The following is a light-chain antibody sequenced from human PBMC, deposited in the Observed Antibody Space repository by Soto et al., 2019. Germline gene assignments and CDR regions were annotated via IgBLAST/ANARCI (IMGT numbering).Light chain of an antibody. CDR3: QQYNDWPPLT. CDR2: GAS. V-gene: IGKV3-15*01. CDR1: QSVSSN. J-gene: IGKJ4*01. Sequence: DIVLTQSPGTLYLSPGERATLSCRASQSVSSNLAWYQQKPGQAPRLLIYGASTRATGIPARFSGSGSGTEFTLTISNLQSEDFAVYYCQQYNDWPPLTFGGGTKVDIK.